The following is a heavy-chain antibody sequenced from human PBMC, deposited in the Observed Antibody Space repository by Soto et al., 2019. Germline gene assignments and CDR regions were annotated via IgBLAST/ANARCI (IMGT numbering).Heavy chain of an antibody. J-gene: IGHJ4*02. V-gene: IGHV1-2*02. CDR1: GYTFTGYY. D-gene: IGHD1-26*01. Sequence: ASVKVSCKASGYTFTGYYMHWVRQAPGQGLEWMGWINPNSGGTNYAQKFQGRVTMTRDTSISTAYMELSRLRSDDTAVYYCARARVGANADYFDYWGQGTLVTVPQ. CDR2: INPNSGGT. CDR3: ARARVGANADYFDY.